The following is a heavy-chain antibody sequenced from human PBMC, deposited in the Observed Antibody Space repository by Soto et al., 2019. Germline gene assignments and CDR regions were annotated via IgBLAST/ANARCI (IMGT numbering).Heavy chain of an antibody. V-gene: IGHV4-31*03. CDR3: ARHSASWQGFDY. D-gene: IGHD1-26*01. CDR2: IYYSGST. CDR1: GGSISSGGYY. J-gene: IGHJ4*02. Sequence: QVQLQESGPGLVKHSQTLSLTCSVSGGSISSGGYYWSWIRQHPEKGLEWIGYIYYSGSTNYNPSLKSRVIISVDTSSNRFSLDLRSVTAADTAIYYCARHSASWQGFDYWGQGTLVTVSS.